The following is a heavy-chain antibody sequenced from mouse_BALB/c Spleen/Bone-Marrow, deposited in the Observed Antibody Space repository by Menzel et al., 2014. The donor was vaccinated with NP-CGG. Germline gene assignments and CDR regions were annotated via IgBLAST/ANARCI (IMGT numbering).Heavy chain of an antibody. CDR1: GLTFXDFY. V-gene: IGHV7-3*02. CDR3: ARDVGRLLFDY. Sequence: EVKLMESGGGLVQPGGSLRLSCEASGLTFXDFYMNWVRQPPGKALEWLGFIRNKANGYTTEYSASVKGRFTISRDNSQSILYLQMNTLRAEDSATYYCARDVGRLLFDYWGQGTTLTVSS. J-gene: IGHJ2*01. CDR2: IRNKANGYTT. D-gene: IGHD1-2*01.